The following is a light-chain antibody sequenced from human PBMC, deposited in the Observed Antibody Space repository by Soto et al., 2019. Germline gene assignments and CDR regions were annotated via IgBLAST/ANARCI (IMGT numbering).Light chain of an antibody. J-gene: IGKJ5*01. V-gene: IGKV1-27*01. CDR1: QGISSY. Sequence: DIQMTQSPSTLSASVGDRVTITFGASQGISSYLAWYQQKPGKVPKLLIYAASTLQSGVPSRFSGSGSGTDFTLTISRLEPEDFAVYYCQQYGSSPITFGQGTRLEIK. CDR2: AAS. CDR3: QQYGSSPIT.